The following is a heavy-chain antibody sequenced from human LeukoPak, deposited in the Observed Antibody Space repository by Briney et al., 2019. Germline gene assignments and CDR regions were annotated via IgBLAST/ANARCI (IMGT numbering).Heavy chain of an antibody. V-gene: IGHV3-23*01. CDR3: AKFGTYYYDSSGYHT. D-gene: IGHD3-22*01. J-gene: IGHJ4*02. CDR2: ISGSGGST. Sequence: GGSLRLSCAASGFTFSSYAMIWVRQAPGKGLEWVSAISGSGGSTYYADSVKGRFTISRDNSKNTLYLQMNSLRAEDTAVYYCAKFGTYYYDSSGYHTWGQGTLVTVSS. CDR1: GFTFSSYA.